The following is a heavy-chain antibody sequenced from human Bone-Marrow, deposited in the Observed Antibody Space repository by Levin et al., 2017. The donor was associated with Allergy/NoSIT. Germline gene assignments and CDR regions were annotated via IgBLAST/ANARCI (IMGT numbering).Heavy chain of an antibody. D-gene: IGHD1-1*01. V-gene: IGHV3-30-3*01. CDR3: ARGGIHFDY. CDR1: GFTFSDYA. J-gene: IGHJ4*02. CDR2: ISLDGNTK. Sequence: PGGSLRLSCAASGFTFSDYAMHWVRQAPGKGLEWVAVISLDGNTKNYVDSVKGRFSISRDNSKNTLYLHMSSLTIEDTAVYYCARGGIHFDYWGRGTRVTVSS.